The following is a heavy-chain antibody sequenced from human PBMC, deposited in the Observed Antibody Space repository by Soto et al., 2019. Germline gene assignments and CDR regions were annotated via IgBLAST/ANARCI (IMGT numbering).Heavy chain of an antibody. CDR3: ARDGAYYDFWSGYAFDP. V-gene: IGHV1-8*01. CDR2: MNPSGGST. J-gene: IGHJ5*02. CDR1: GYTFTSYA. D-gene: IGHD3-3*01. Sequence: ASVQVTCKASGYTFTSYAINWVRQATGQGLEWMGWMNPSGGSTSYAQKFQGRVTMTRDTSTSTVYMERSSLRSEDTAVYYCARDGAYYDFWSGYAFDPWGQGTLVTVSS.